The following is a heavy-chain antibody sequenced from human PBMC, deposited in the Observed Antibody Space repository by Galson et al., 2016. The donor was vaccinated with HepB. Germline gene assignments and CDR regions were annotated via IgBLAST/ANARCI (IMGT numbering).Heavy chain of an antibody. D-gene: IGHD2-2*01. CDR2: IFHTGTS. J-gene: IGHJ5*02. CDR1: GFTVSLNY. Sequence: SLRLSCAASGFTVSLNYMSWVRQSPGKGLEWIGEIFHTGTSNNNPFLNSRFTLSIDKSNNQFSLNITSIIAADTAVYYCARAAVVPGARMLFDPWGQGTLVTVSS. V-gene: IGHV4-4*02. CDR3: ARAAVVPGARMLFDP.